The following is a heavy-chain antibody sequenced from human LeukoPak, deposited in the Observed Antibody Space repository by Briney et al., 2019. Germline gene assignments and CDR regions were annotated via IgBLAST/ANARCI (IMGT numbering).Heavy chain of an antibody. J-gene: IGHJ4*02. CDR3: ARGGQLSTGAYFDY. V-gene: IGHV1-69*02. D-gene: IGHD6-6*01. CDR2: IIPILNIA. CDR1: GGTFSGHT. Sequence: SVKVSCKASGGTFSGHTFSWVRQAPGQGLEWMGRIIPILNIANYAQKFQGRVTITADKSTSTAYMDLSSLTSEDTAVYYCARGGQLSTGAYFDYWCQGTLVTIAS.